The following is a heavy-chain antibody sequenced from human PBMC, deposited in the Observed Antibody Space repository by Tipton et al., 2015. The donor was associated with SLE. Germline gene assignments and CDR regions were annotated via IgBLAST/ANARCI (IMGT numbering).Heavy chain of an antibody. CDR1: GFTFSNYV. CDR3: ARGGLRNYYDSTGHYYSAFDI. Sequence: SLRLSCAASGFTFSNYVMHWVRQAPGKGLEWVAVISYDENNKYYADSVKGRFTIFRDNSKSTLFLQVNSLRPEDTAVYFCARGGLRNYYDSTGHYYSAFDIWGQATMVTVSS. J-gene: IGHJ3*02. CDR2: ISYDENNK. V-gene: IGHV3-30*04. D-gene: IGHD3-22*01.